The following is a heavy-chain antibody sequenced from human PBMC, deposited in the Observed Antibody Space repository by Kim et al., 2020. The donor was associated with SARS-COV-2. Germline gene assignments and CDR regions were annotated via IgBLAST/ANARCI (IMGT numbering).Heavy chain of an antibody. J-gene: IGHJ3*02. CDR3: ARHRGYSYGLWFRELSTDNAFDI. CDR1: GGSISSSSYY. Sequence: SETLSLTCTVSGGSISSSSYYWGWIRQPPGKGLEWIGSIYYSGSTYYNPSLKSRVTISVDTSKNQFSLKLSSVTAADTAVYDCARHRGYSYGLWFRELSTDNAFDIWGQGTMVTVSS. CDR2: IYYSGST. D-gene: IGHD5-18*01. V-gene: IGHV4-39*01.